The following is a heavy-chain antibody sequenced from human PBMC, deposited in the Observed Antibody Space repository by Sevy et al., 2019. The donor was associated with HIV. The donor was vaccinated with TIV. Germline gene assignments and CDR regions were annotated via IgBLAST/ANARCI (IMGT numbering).Heavy chain of an antibody. V-gene: IGHV3-53*01. CDR1: GFTVSSNY. J-gene: IGHJ6*03. D-gene: IGHD2-21*02. CDR2: IYSGGST. Sequence: GGSLRLSCAASGFTVSSNYMSWVRPAPGKGLEWVSVIYSGGSTYYADSVKGRFTISRDNSKNTLYLQMNSLRAEDTAVYYCARDARLDCGGNSRYYYYYMDVWGKGTTVTVSS. CDR3: ARDARLDCGGNSRYYYYYMDV.